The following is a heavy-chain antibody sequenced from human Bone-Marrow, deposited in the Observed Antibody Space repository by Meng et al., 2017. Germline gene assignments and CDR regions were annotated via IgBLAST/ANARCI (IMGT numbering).Heavy chain of an antibody. CDR1: GGSLSDSY. CDR2: INHSGST. Sequence: QGQILTWGAGPFNLLDTLSLRCVVSGGSLSDSYWGRIRQPPGKGLEWIGEINHSGSTNYNPSLESRATISVDTSQNNLSLKLSSVTAADSAVYYCARGPTTMAHDFDYWGQGTLVTVSS. D-gene: IGHD4-11*01. V-gene: IGHV4-34*01. J-gene: IGHJ4*02. CDR3: ARGPTTMAHDFDY.